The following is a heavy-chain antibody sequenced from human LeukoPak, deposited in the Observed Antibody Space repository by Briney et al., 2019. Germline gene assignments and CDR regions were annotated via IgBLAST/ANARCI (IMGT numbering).Heavy chain of an antibody. CDR1: GDSVSINSAA. J-gene: IGHJ5*02. Sequence: SHTLSLTFAISGDSVSINSAAWNWIRQSPSRGLEWLGRTYYRSKWYNGYAVSDKSRITINPDTSKNQFSLQLNSVTPEDTAVYYCAFGYCSGGSCYSGNWFDPWGQGTLVTVSS. V-gene: IGHV6-1*01. CDR2: TYYRSKWYN. CDR3: AFGYCSGGSCYSGNWFDP. D-gene: IGHD2-15*01.